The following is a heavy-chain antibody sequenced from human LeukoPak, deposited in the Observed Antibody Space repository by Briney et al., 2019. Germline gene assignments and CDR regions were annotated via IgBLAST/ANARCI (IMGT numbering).Heavy chain of an antibody. Sequence: GASVKVSCQASGYTFTSHGISWVRPVPGQGLAWMGWISPYNDNTNYAQKLRGRVTMTTDTSTSTAYMDLKSLRSDDTAIYYCARNVIAVAGIDGFDIWGQGTMVTVSS. CDR2: ISPYNDNT. V-gene: IGHV1-18*01. CDR1: GYTFTSHG. J-gene: IGHJ3*02. D-gene: IGHD6-19*01. CDR3: ARNVIAVAGIDGFDI.